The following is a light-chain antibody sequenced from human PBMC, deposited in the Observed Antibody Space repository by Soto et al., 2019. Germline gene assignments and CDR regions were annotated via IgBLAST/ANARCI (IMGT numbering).Light chain of an antibody. J-gene: IGKJ4*01. Sequence: SLAVSLGERATMTCKCSRSVLYKSNNKNHLAWYQQKPGQPPQLIIYWASTRESGVPERFSGSGSGTDFTLPISSLEAEDVAFYWCQQYFDVPFTFGGGTKVDIK. V-gene: IGKV4-1*01. CDR1: RSVLYKSNNKNH. CDR3: QQYFDVPFT. CDR2: WAS.